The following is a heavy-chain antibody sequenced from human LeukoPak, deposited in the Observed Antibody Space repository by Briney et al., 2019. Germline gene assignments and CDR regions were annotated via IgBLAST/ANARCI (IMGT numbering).Heavy chain of an antibody. V-gene: IGHV3-23*01. J-gene: IGHJ4*02. D-gene: IGHD3-10*01. CDR1: GFIFRNYA. Sequence: PGGSLRLSCAASGFIFRNYAMSWVRQAPGKGLEWVSAISGSGGSTYYADSVKGRFTISRDNSKNTLYLQMNSLRAEDTAVYYCAKGGMGSGGYYNDFDYWGQGTLVTVSS. CDR3: AKGGMGSGGYYNDFDY. CDR2: ISGSGGST.